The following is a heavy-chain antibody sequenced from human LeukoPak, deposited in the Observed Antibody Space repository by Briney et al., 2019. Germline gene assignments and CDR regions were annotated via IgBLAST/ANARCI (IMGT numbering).Heavy chain of an antibody. CDR2: IRYDGSDK. CDR1: GFTFSNYA. D-gene: IGHD3-22*01. CDR3: AKGVYYDSSGYSFDY. J-gene: IGHJ4*02. Sequence: PGGSLRLSCAAYGFTFSNYAMHWDRQAPGKGLEWVAFIRYDGSDKYYADSVRGRFTISRDNSKNTLYLQMNSLRAEDTAVYYCAKGVYYDSSGYSFDYWGQGTLVTVSS. V-gene: IGHV3-30*02.